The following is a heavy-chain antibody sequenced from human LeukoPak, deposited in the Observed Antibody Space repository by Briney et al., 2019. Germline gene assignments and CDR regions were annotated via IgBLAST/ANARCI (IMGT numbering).Heavy chain of an antibody. J-gene: IGHJ6*02. CDR2: ISSSSYI. CDR3: ARDYYDILTGYYPPGMDV. Sequence: PGGSLRLSCAASGFTFSSYSMNWVRQAPGKGLEWVSSISSSSYIYYADSVKGRFTISRDNAKNSLYLQMNSLRAEDTAVYYCARDYYDILTGYYPPGMDVWGQGTTVTVSS. CDR1: GFTFSSYS. V-gene: IGHV3-21*01. D-gene: IGHD3-9*01.